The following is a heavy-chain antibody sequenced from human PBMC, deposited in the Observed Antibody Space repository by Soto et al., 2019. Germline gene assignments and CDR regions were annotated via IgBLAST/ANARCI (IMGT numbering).Heavy chain of an antibody. CDR1: GYTFTGYY. CDR2: INPETGGT. Sequence: QVQLVQSGADVKTPGASVRVSCKASGYTFTGYYVPWVREAPGQGLEWMGWINPETGGTSYAQKFQGRVPLSRDTSINTAYLELSRLRFDDAAVYFCARERYQVISDGMDVWGQGTTVTVSS. CDR3: ARERYQVISDGMDV. V-gene: IGHV1-2*02. D-gene: IGHD2-2*01. J-gene: IGHJ6*02.